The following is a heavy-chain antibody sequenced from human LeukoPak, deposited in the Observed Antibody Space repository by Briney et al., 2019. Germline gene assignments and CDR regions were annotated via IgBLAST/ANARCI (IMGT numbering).Heavy chain of an antibody. Sequence: PSETLSPTCTVSGGSVSSYYWSWIRQPAGKGLGWIGRIYISGSTNYSPSLKGRVTMSLDTSKNQFSLRLNSVTAADTAVYYCAREYGGPLYYYYYYYMDVWGKGTTVTVSS. CDR3: AREYGGPLYYYYYYYMDV. V-gene: IGHV4-4*07. D-gene: IGHD3-10*01. J-gene: IGHJ6*03. CDR2: IYISGST. CDR1: GGSVSSYY.